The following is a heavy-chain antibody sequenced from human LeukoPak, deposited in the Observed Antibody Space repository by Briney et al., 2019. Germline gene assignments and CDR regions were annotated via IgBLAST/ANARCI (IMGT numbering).Heavy chain of an antibody. D-gene: IGHD2-15*01. J-gene: IGHJ4*02. CDR1: GGSISSYY. CDR2: IYYSGST. CDR3: AREGAADHHYFDY. V-gene: IGHV4-59*01. Sequence: AETLSLTCTVSGGSISSYYWGWIRQPPGKGLEWIGYIYYSGSTNYNPSLKSRVTISVDTSKNQFSLKLSSVTAADTAVYYCAREGAADHHYFDYWGQGTLVTVSS.